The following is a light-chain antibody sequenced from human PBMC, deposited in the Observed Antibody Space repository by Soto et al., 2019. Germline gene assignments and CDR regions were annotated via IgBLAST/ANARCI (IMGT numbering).Light chain of an antibody. CDR3: KQYNDWPLT. CDR1: QSVSDD. Sequence: EIVLTQSPGTLSLSPGERATLSCRASQSVSDDLAWYQQKPGRAPRLLIYRASTRAAGVSARISGSGSGTEVTLSSSSLQSGHFEVYYCKQYNDWPLTSGQGIRMEIK. V-gene: IGKV3-15*01. J-gene: IGKJ5*01. CDR2: RAS.